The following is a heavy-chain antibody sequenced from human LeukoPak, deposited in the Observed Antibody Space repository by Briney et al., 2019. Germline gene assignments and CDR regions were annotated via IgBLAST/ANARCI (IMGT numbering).Heavy chain of an antibody. CDR1: GFTFSSYG. V-gene: IGHV3-30*02. CDR2: IRYDGSNK. J-gene: IGHJ4*02. Sequence: QSGGSLRLPCAASGFTFSSYGMHWVRQAPGKGLEWVAFIRYDGSNKYYADSVKGRFTISRDNSKNTLYLQMNSLRAEDTAVYYCAKEIGYCSGGSCYFDYWGQGTLVTVSS. CDR3: AKEIGYCSGGSCYFDY. D-gene: IGHD2-15*01.